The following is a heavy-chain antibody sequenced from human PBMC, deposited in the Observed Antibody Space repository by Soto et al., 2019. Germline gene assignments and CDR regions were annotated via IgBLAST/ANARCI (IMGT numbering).Heavy chain of an antibody. CDR1: GFTFSSYA. Sequence: GWSLRLSCAASGFTFSSYAMHWVRQAPGKGLEWVAVISYDGSNKYYADSVKGRFTISRDNSKNTLYLQMNSLRAEDTAVYYCARGLRVPLMEWDYYGMDVWGQGXTVNVYS. CDR2: ISYDGSNK. D-gene: IGHD1-1*01. V-gene: IGHV3-30-3*01. CDR3: ARGLRVPLMEWDYYGMDV. J-gene: IGHJ6*02.